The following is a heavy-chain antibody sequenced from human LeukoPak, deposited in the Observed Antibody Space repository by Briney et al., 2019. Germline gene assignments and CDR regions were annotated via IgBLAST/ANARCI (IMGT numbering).Heavy chain of an antibody. Sequence: DSVKVSCKASGYTFSGTGWYLYWLRQAPGQGLECMGWIHPNNGAAAYAQKFQGRVAMTRDTSITTAYMELSRLRPDDTAVYYCARDGPAQMVDFDYWGQGTLVTVSS. CDR1: GYTFSGTGWY. CDR3: ARDGPAQMVDFDY. V-gene: IGHV1-2*02. J-gene: IGHJ4*02. D-gene: IGHD3-10*01. CDR2: IHPNNGAA.